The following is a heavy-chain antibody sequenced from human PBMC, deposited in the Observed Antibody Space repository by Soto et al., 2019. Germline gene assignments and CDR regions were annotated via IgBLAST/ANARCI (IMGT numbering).Heavy chain of an antibody. D-gene: IGHD3-16*01. CDR3: ASDGHLGYFDY. Sequence: QVQLVESGGGVVQPGRSLRLSCAASGFTFSSYAMHWVRQAPGKGLEWVAVISYDGSNKYYADSVKGRFTITSDNSKNTQYLQMNSLRAEDTDVYYCASDGHLGYFDYWGQGTLVTVSS. J-gene: IGHJ4*02. CDR1: GFTFSSYA. V-gene: IGHV3-30-3*01. CDR2: ISYDGSNK.